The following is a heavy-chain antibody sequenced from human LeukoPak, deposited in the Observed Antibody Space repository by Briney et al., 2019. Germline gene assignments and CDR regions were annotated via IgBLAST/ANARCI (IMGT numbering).Heavy chain of an antibody. CDR3: ARHSSASGDSYGFDY. Sequence: SETLSLTCTVSGGSISSFYWNWIRQPPGKGLEWIGYFYFIGSTNYNPSLKSRVTISVDTSKNHFSLRLSSVTAADTAVYYCARHSSASGDSYGFDYWGQGTLVTVSS. J-gene: IGHJ4*02. CDR1: GGSISSFY. D-gene: IGHD5-18*01. V-gene: IGHV4-59*08. CDR2: FYFIGST.